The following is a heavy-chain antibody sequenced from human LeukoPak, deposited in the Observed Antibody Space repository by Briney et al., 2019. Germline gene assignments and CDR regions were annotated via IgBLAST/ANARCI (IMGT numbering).Heavy chain of an antibody. J-gene: IGHJ3*02. V-gene: IGHV1-69*05. D-gene: IGHD3-10*01. CDR1: GGTFSSYA. CDR3: ARAPSGAFDI. Sequence: TSVKVSCRASGGTFSSYAISWVRQAPGQGLEWMGGIIPIFGTANYAQKFQGRVTITTDESTSTAYMELSSLRSEDTAVYYCARAPSGAFDIWGQGTMVTVSS. CDR2: IIPIFGTA.